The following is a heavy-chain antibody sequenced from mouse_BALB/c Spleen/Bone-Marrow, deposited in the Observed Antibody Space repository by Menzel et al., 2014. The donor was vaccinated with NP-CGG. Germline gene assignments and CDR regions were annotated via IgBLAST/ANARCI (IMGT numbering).Heavy chain of an antibody. Sequence: EVQLQQSGPELVKPGASVKVSCKASGYAFTNYNMYWVKQSHGKSLEWIGYNDPYSGGTNYNQKFKGKATLTVDKSSSTAYMHLNSLTSEDSAVYYCASLGTTAVPDYWGQGTTLTVSS. J-gene: IGHJ2*01. CDR2: NDPYSGGT. CDR1: GYAFTNYN. D-gene: IGHD1-1*01. CDR3: ASLGTTAVPDY. V-gene: IGHV1S135*01.